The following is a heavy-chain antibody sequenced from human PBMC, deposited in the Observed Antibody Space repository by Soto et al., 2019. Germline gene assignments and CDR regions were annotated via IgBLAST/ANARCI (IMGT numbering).Heavy chain of an antibody. J-gene: IGHJ4*02. Sequence: SETLSLTCAVSGGSISSGGYSWSWIRQPPGKGLEWIGYIYHSGSTYYNPSLKSRVTISVDRSKNQFSLKLSSVTAADTAVYYCARELEHYYDSSGYYGGYFDYWGQGTLVTVSS. CDR3: ARELEHYYDSSGYYGGYFDY. CDR2: IYHSGST. V-gene: IGHV4-30-2*01. CDR1: GGSISSGGYS. D-gene: IGHD3-22*01.